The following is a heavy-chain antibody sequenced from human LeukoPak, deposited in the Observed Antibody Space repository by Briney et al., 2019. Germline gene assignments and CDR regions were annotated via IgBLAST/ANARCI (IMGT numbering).Heavy chain of an antibody. J-gene: IGHJ4*02. CDR3: ARDTITVTTPYFDH. D-gene: IGHD4-17*01. CDR1: GYTFTGYY. Sequence: ASVKVSCKASGYTFTGYYIDWVRQAPGQGLEWMGWINSDSGGTNYAQKFQGRVTMTRDTSTSTAYMELSSLRSDDTAFYYCARDTITVTTPYFDHWGQGTLVTVSS. V-gene: IGHV1-2*02. CDR2: INSDSGGT.